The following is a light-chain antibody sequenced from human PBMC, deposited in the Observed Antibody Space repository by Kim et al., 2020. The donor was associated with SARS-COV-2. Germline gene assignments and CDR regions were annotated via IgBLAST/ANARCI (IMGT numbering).Light chain of an antibody. CDR2: QDS. CDR3: QAWDSSTGV. V-gene: IGLV3-1*01. Sequence: SYELTQPPSVSVSPRQTASITCSGDKLGDKYACWYQQKPGQSPVLVIYQDSKRPSGIPERFSGSNSGNTATLTISGTQAMDEADYYCQAWDSSTGVFGGG. J-gene: IGLJ2*01. CDR1: KLGDKY.